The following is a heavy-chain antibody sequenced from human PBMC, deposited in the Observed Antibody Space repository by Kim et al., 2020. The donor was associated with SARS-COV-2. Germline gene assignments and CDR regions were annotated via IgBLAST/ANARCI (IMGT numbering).Heavy chain of an antibody. CDR3: ARDCSSTSCYGDYYYYYGMDV. D-gene: IGHD2-2*01. J-gene: IGHJ6*02. V-gene: IGHV1-69*13. Sequence: SVKVSCKASGGTFSSYAISWVRQAPGQGLEWMGGIIPIFGTANYAQKFQGRVTITADESTSTAYMELSSLRSEDTAVYYCARDCSSTSCYGDYYYYYGMDVWGQGATVTVSS. CDR2: IIPIFGTA. CDR1: GGTFSSYA.